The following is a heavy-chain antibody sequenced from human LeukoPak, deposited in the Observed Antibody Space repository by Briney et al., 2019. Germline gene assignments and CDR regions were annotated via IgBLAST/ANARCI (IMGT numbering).Heavy chain of an antibody. CDR1: GGSVSSGSYY. V-gene: IGHV4-61*01. CDR3: ARFRFGELSAFDY. CDR2: IYYSGST. J-gene: IGHJ4*02. D-gene: IGHD3-10*01. Sequence: PSETLSLTCAVSGGSVSSGSYYWSWIRQPPGKGLEWIGYIYYSGSTNYNPSLKSRVTISVDTSKNQFSLKLSSVTAADTAAYYCARFRFGELSAFDYWGQGTLVTVSS.